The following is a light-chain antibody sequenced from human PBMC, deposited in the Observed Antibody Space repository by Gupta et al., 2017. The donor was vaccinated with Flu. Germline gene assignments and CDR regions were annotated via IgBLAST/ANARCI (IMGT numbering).Light chain of an antibody. V-gene: IGLV1-51*01. Sequence: QSVLTQPPSVSAAPGQKVTISCSGNNSNIGNNYVSWYQQLPGAAPKLLIFGNNKRPSGIPDRFSGSKSGTSATLGITGLQTGDEADYYCGTWDSSLSAGRVFGGGTKLTVL. CDR3: GTWDSSLSAGRV. CDR1: NSNIGNNY. CDR2: GNN. J-gene: IGLJ3*02.